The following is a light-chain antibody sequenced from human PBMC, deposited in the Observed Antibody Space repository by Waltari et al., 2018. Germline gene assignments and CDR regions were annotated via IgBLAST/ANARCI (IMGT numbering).Light chain of an antibody. Sequence: SYDLTQPPSVSVSPGQTATITCSGDKLGYRSGCWDQQKPGQSPVVVIYQNNKRPAGIPERFSGSNSGNTATLTISGTQARDEADYYCQTWDSGSVIFGGGTKLTVL. CDR1: KLGYRS. CDR3: QTWDSGSVI. V-gene: IGLV3-1*01. CDR2: QNN. J-gene: IGLJ2*01.